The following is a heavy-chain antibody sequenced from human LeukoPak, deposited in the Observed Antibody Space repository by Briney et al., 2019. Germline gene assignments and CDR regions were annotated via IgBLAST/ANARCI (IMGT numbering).Heavy chain of an antibody. CDR2: ISGSGGST. J-gene: IGHJ3*02. CDR3: AKVLTLLRYFDWSPDDAFDI. CDR1: GFIFSSYA. Sequence: GGSLRLSCAASGFIFSSYAMSWVRQAPGRGLDWVSAISGSGGSTYCADSVKGRFTNSRDNSKNPLYLQMSSLRAEDTAVYYCAKVLTLLRYFDWSPDDAFDIWGQGTMVTVS. D-gene: IGHD3-9*01. V-gene: IGHV3-23*01.